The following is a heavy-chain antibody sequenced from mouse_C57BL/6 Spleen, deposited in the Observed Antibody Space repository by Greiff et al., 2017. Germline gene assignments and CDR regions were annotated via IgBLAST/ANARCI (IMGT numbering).Heavy chain of an antibody. D-gene: IGHD2-4*01. CDR1: GFSLTSYG. CDR3: ASYDCWFAY. CDR2: IWRGGSA. J-gene: IGHJ3*01. Sequence: VKLMESGPGLVQPSQSLSITCTVSGFSLTSYGVHWVRQSPGKGLEWLGVIWRGGSADYTAAFMSRLSLTKDNSKSHVFYAMNSLQADDTAIYSCASYDCWFAYWGQGTLVTVSA. V-gene: IGHV2-5*01.